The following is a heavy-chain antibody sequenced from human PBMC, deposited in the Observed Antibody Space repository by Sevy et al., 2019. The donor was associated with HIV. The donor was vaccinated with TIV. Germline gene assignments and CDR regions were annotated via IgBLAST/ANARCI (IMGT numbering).Heavy chain of an antibody. CDR1: GGPFSSFA. CDR2: IIPLSTTT. Sequence: ASVKVSCKASGGPFSSFAFSWVRQAPGQGLEWMGGIIPLSTTTNYAQKFQGRVTITADESTSTAYMELSSLTSDDTPVYYCATVGGYSAFEGPYYIDYWGQGTLVTVSS. CDR3: ATVGGYSAFEGPYYIDY. V-gene: IGHV1-69*13. D-gene: IGHD5-12*01. J-gene: IGHJ4*02.